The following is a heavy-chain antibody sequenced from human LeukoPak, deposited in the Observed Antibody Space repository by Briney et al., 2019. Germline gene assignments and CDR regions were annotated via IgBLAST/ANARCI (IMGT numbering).Heavy chain of an antibody. CDR3: ARGTSLVGYCSGGSCYDY. CDR1: GGSISSGDYY. CDR2: IYYSGST. Sequence: SETLSLTCTVSGGSISSGDYYWSWIRQPPGKGLEWIGYIYYSGSTYYNPSLKSRVTISVDTSKNQFSLKLSSVTAADTAVYYCARGTSLVGYCSGGSCYDYWGQGTLVTVSS. V-gene: IGHV4-30-4*01. J-gene: IGHJ4*02. D-gene: IGHD2-15*01.